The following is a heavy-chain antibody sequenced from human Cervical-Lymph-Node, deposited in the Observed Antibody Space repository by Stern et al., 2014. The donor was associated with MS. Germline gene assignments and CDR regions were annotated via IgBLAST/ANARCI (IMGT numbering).Heavy chain of an antibody. V-gene: IGHV3-33*01. CDR3: ARTKLRFLEWDRAYGMDV. Sequence: QVQLVESGGGVVQPGRSLRLSCAASGFTFSNYGMYWVRPAPGKGLEWGAVIWYDASKKYYADSVKGRFSISRDNSKKTLDLQMHSLRAEDTAVYYCARTKLRFLEWDRAYGMDVWGQGTTVTVSS. D-gene: IGHD3-3*01. CDR2: IWYDASKK. J-gene: IGHJ6*02. CDR1: GFTFSNYG.